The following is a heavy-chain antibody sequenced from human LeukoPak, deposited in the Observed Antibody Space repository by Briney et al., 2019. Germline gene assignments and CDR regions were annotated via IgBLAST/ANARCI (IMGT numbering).Heavy chain of an antibody. Sequence: PGGSLRLSCAASGFTFSSYAMSWVRQAPGKGVEWVSAISGSGGSTYYADSVKGRFTISRDNSKNTLYLQMNSLRAEDTAVYYCAKVGSGWYRFDYWGQGPLVTVSS. V-gene: IGHV3-23*01. D-gene: IGHD6-19*01. CDR3: AKVGSGWYRFDY. J-gene: IGHJ4*02. CDR1: GFTFSSYA. CDR2: ISGSGGST.